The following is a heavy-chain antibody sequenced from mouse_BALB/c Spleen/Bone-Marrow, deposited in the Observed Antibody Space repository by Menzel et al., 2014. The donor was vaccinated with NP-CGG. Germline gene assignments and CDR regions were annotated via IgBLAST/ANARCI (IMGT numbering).Heavy chain of an antibody. CDR3: ARDMGGVLFDS. J-gene: IGHJ2*01. CDR2: IRNKAYGYTT. V-gene: IGHV7-3*02. CDR1: GFTFTDYY. D-gene: IGHD4-1*01. Sequence: EVKLVESGGGLVQPGGSLRLSCATSGFTFTDYYMNWVRQPPGKAPEWLGFIRNKAYGYTTEYSASVKGRFTVSRDNSKSILYLQMNTLRAEDSATYYCARDMGGVLFDSWGQGTTLTVSS.